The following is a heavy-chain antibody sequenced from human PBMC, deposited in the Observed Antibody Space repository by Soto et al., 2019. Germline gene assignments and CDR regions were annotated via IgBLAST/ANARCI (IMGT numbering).Heavy chain of an antibody. D-gene: IGHD6-6*01. V-gene: IGHV1-69*01. CDR3: AIEYSSSPPDYPIGY. CDR1: GGTFSSYS. Sequence: QVQLVQSGAEVKKPGSSVKVSCKASGGTFSSYSISWVQQAPGQGLEWMGGSIPIFGTANYAQKFQGRVTITADESTSTAYMELSSLRSADTAVYYCAIEYSSSPPDYPIGYWGQGTLVTVSS. CDR2: SIPIFGTA. J-gene: IGHJ4*02.